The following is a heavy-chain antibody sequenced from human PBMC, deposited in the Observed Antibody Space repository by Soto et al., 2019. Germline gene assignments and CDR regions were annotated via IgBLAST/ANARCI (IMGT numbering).Heavy chain of an antibody. CDR1: GGSISSYY. CDR3: AGDLGGGEDV. V-gene: IGHV4-59*01. CDR2: IYYSGST. J-gene: IGHJ6*02. D-gene: IGHD3-16*01. Sequence: SETLSLTCTVSGGSISSYYWSWIRQPPGKGLEWIGYIYYSGSTNYSPSLKSRLTISVDTSKNQFSLKMSSVTAAATDVYYRAGDLGGGEDVWGQGTTVTVSS.